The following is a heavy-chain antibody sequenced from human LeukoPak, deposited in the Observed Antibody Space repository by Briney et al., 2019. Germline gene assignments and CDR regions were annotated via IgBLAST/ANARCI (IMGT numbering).Heavy chain of an antibody. Sequence: PGGPLRLSCAASGFTFSSYSMNWVRQAPGKGLEWVSSISSSSSYIYYADSVKGRFTISRDNAKNSLYLQMNSLRAEDTAVYYCARDGYSGSYNLYYYYYMDVWGKGTTVTVSS. V-gene: IGHV3-21*01. CDR3: ARDGYSGSYNLYYYYYMDV. J-gene: IGHJ6*03. CDR1: GFTFSSYS. CDR2: ISSSSSYI. D-gene: IGHD1-26*01.